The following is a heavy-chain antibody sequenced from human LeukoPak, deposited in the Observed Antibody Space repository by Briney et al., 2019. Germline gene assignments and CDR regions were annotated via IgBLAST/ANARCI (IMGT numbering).Heavy chain of an antibody. D-gene: IGHD3-10*01. CDR1: GGLIRRSGYP. CDR3: ARETPYGSGSYPFDY. J-gene: IGHJ4*02. CDR2: IYYTGST. Sequence: SDTLSLPCAVCGGLIRRSGYPWRWIRKPPGKGLEWYGFIYYTGSTYYNPPVKSLVTISVDTSKNQFSLKVSSVTAADTAVYYCARETPYGSGSYPFDYWGQGILVTVSS. V-gene: IGHV4-30-4*07.